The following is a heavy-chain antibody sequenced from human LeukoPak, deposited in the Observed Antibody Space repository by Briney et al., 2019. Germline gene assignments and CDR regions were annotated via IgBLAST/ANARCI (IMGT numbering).Heavy chain of an antibody. Sequence: SVKVSCTASGGTFSSYTISWVRQAPGQGLEWMGRIIPILGIANYAQKFQGRVTITADKSTSTAYMELSSLRSEDTAVYYCATLPSSYCCGDRYPRVWGQGTLVTVSS. CDR1: GGTFSSYT. V-gene: IGHV1-69*02. CDR3: ATLPSSYCCGDRYPRV. CDR2: IIPILGIA. J-gene: IGHJ4*02. D-gene: IGHD2-21*02.